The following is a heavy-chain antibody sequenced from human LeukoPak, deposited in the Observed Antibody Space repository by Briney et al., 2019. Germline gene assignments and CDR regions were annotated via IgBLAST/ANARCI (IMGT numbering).Heavy chain of an antibody. J-gene: IGHJ5*02. CDR2: IYPSGST. V-gene: IGHV4-39*01. Sequence: PSETLSLTCTVSGGSMSRTDYYWGWIRQPPGKGLEWIGNIYPSGSTYYNPSLKSRLTISLDTSKNQFSLKLSSVTAANTAVYYCARSISNYLFDPWGQGTLVTVSS. CDR3: ARSISNYLFDP. CDR1: GGSMSRTDYY. D-gene: IGHD4-11*01.